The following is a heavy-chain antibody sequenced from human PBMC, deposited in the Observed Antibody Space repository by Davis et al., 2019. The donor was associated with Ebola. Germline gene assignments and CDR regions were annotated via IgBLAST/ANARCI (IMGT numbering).Heavy chain of an antibody. Sequence: GGSLRLSCAASGFSFKNYCMHWVRQAPGKGLEWITLISFDGSENYYADSVKGRFTISRDNSKNTLYLQMNSLRAEDTAVYYCARGSYGYWGQGTLVTVSS. J-gene: IGHJ4*02. CDR1: GFSFKNYC. CDR3: ARGSYGY. CDR2: ISFDGSEN. V-gene: IGHV3-30-3*01. D-gene: IGHD1-26*01.